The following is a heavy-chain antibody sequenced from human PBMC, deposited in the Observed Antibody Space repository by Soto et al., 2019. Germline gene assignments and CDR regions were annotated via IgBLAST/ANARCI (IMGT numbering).Heavy chain of an antibody. Sequence: QVQLVESGGGVVQPGRSLRLSCAASGFTFSNFGMHWVRQAPGKGLEWVALISYDGSNKYYADSVKGRFTISRDSTKNTLSLQINSLRAEDSAVHYCAKDLHSSGGAAYNFDYWGQGTLVTVSS. D-gene: IGHD6-25*01. CDR2: ISYDGSNK. J-gene: IGHJ4*02. V-gene: IGHV3-30*18. CDR3: AKDLHSSGGAAYNFDY. CDR1: GFTFSNFG.